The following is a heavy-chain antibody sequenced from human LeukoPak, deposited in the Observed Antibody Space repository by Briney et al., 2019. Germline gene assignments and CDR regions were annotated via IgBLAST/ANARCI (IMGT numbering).Heavy chain of an antibody. J-gene: IGHJ6*03. Sequence: ASVKVSCKASGHTFTSYDINWVRQATGQGLEWMGWMNPNSGNTGYAQKFQGRVTMTRNTSISTAYMELSSLRSEDTAVYYCARGLRITMIVVVIPSHYYYMDVWGKGTTVTVSS. D-gene: IGHD3-22*01. V-gene: IGHV1-8*01. CDR1: GHTFTSYD. CDR3: ARGLRITMIVVVIPSHYYYMDV. CDR2: MNPNSGNT.